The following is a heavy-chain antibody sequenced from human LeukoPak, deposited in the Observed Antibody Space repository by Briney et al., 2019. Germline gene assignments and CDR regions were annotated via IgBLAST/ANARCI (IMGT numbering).Heavy chain of an antibody. D-gene: IGHD4-17*01. V-gene: IGHV1-18*01. J-gene: IGHJ4*02. CDR3: ATGGVYGDVLGWVDY. CDR1: GYTFTSYG. Sequence: GASVKVCCKASGYTFTSYGISWVRQAPGQGLAWMRWISAYNGNTNYAQKLQGRVTMTEDTSTDTAYMELSSLRSEDTAVYYCATGGVYGDVLGWVDYWGQGTLVTVSS. CDR2: ISAYNGNT.